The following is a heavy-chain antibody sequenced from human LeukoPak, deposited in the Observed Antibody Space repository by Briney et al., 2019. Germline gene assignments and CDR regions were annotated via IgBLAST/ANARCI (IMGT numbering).Heavy chain of an antibody. V-gene: IGHV4-59*01. CDR3: ARDGSSSWPYYYYGMDV. J-gene: IGHJ6*02. CDR1: GGCISSYY. Sequence: SETLSLTCTVSGGCISSYYWSWIRQPPGKGLEWIGYIYYSGSTNYNPSLKSRVTISVDTSKNQFSLKLSSVTAADTAVYYCARDGSSSWPYYYYGMDVWGQGTTVTVSS. D-gene: IGHD6-13*01. CDR2: IYYSGST.